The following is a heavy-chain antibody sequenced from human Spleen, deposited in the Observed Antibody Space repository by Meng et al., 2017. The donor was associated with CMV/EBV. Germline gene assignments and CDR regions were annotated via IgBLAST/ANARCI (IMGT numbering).Heavy chain of an antibody. D-gene: IGHD3-3*01. CDR3: ARAHPLALSTNFGVLITHPPDY. J-gene: IGHJ4*02. V-gene: IGHV3-21*01. CDR2: ISSSGSYM. Sequence: GESLKISCAASGFTFSAYSMNWVRQAPGKGLEWVSHISSSGSYMYYADSLKGRVTVSRDNARNSLSLQMKSLRAEDTAVYYCARAHPLALSTNFGVLITHPPDYWGQGTLVTVSS. CDR1: GFTFSAYS.